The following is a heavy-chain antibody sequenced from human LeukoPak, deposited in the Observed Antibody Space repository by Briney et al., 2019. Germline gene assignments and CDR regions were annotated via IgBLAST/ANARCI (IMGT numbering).Heavy chain of an antibody. D-gene: IGHD5-18*01. Sequence: PGGSLRLSCAASGFKFDDYGMSWVRQAPGKGLERVTGINWNGGITAYADSVKGRFTISRDNAKNSLYLQMNSLRPEDTAVYYCARGEFAWIQGSYGMNVWGQGTTVTVSS. CDR1: GFKFDDYG. CDR3: ARGEFAWIQGSYGMNV. V-gene: IGHV3-20*04. CDR2: INWNGGIT. J-gene: IGHJ6*02.